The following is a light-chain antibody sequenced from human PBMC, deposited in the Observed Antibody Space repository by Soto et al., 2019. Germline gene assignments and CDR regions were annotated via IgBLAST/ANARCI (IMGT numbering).Light chain of an antibody. CDR2: GNS. CDR3: PSYDSSLSGPVV. V-gene: IGLV1-40*01. J-gene: IGLJ2*01. CDR1: SSNIGAGYD. Sequence: QSVLTQPPSVSGAPGQRVTISCTGSSSNIGAGYDVHWYQQLQGTDPKLLIYGNSNRPTGVPDRFSGSKSGTSASLAITGLQAEGEADYYCPSYDSSLSGPVVFGGGTKLTVL.